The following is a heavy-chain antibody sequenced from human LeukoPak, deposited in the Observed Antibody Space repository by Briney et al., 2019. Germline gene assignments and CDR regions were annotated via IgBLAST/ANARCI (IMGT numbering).Heavy chain of an antibody. V-gene: IGHV3-23*01. J-gene: IGHJ4*02. CDR3: AKDSMITFGGVIVGPYYFDY. CDR2: ISGSGGST. Sequence: PGGSLRLSCAASGFTFSSYAMSWVRQAPGKGLEWVSAISGSGGSTYYADSVKGRFTISRDNSKNTLYLQMNSLRAEDTAVYYCAKDSMITFGGVIVGPYYFDYWGQGTLVIVSS. CDR1: GFTFSSYA. D-gene: IGHD3-16*02.